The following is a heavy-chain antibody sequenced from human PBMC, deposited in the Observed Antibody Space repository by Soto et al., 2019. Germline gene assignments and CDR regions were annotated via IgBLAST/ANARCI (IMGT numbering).Heavy chain of an antibody. CDR1: GYDFTTYG. CDR2: ISAHNGNT. Sequence: QVHLVQSGAEVKKPGASVKVSCKGSGYDFTTYGITWVRQAPGQGLEWMAWISAHNGNTDYAQKLQGRVTVTRDTSTSTAYMELRSLRSDDTAVYYGARGRYGDYWGQGALFTVSS. J-gene: IGHJ4*02. CDR3: ARGRYGDY. V-gene: IGHV1-18*01. D-gene: IGHD1-1*01.